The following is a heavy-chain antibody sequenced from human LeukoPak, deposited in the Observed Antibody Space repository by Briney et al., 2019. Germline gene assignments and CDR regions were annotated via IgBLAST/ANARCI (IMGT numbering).Heavy chain of an antibody. CDR3: AKVLEWELRGGAFDI. CDR1: GYIFTSYD. V-gene: IGHV1-8*03. J-gene: IGHJ3*02. CDR2: MNPNSGNT. D-gene: IGHD1-26*01. Sequence: ASVKVSCKASGYIFTSYDINWVRQATGQGLEWMGWMNPNSGNTGYAQKFQGRVTITRNTSISTAYMELSSLRAEDTAVYYCAKVLEWELRGGAFDIWGQGTMVTVSS.